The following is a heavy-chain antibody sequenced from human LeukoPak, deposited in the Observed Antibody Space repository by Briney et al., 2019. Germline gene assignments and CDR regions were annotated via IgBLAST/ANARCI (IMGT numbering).Heavy chain of an antibody. D-gene: IGHD1-26*01. Sequence: GGSLRLSCAASGFIFSSYGMHWVRQAPGKGLEWVAVIWYDGSNKYYADSVKGRFTISRDNSKNTLYLQMNSLRAEDTALYYCARNLYSGNYLDTFHIWGQGTVVTVSS. V-gene: IGHV3-33*01. J-gene: IGHJ3*02. CDR2: IWYDGSNK. CDR1: GFIFSSYG. CDR3: ARNLYSGNYLDTFHI.